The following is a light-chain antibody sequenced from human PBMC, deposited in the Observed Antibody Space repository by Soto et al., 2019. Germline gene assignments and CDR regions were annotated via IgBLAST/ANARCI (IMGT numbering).Light chain of an antibody. CDR3: QQGYSTPRT. CDR2: AAS. CDR1: QSISSH. V-gene: IGKV1-39*01. Sequence: DIQMTQSPSSLSASVGDRVTITCRAGQSISSHLNWFQQKPGKAPKLLIYAASNLQSGVPSRFSGSGSGTDFTLIISSLQPEDFATYYCQQGYSTPRTFGQGTKVEI. J-gene: IGKJ1*01.